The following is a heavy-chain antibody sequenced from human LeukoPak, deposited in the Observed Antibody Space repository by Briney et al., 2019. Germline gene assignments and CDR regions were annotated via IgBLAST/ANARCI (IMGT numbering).Heavy chain of an antibody. CDR3: ARDPCGGDCYSIDY. J-gene: IGHJ4*02. CDR1: GFTFSSYG. D-gene: IGHD2-21*02. Sequence: GGSLRLSCAASGFTFSSYGMNWVSQAPGKGLEWVSFTDTSGSYTYYGDSMKGRFTISRDNAKNTLYLQMNSLRPEDTAVYYCARDPCGGDCYSIDYWGQGTLVTVSS. V-gene: IGHV3-21*01. CDR2: TDTSGSYT.